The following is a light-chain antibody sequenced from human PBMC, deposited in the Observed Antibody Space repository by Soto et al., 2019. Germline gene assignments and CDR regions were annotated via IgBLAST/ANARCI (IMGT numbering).Light chain of an antibody. CDR2: AAS. CDR1: QSIVTY. Sequence: DIQMTQSPSSLSASVGDRVTITCRASQSIVTYLNWYLQKPGKAPKLLIYAASNLQSGVPSRLSGSGSGTDFTLFISSLQPEDFASYFCQQSYSTPPWPFGQGTKVDI. CDR3: QQSYSTPPWP. V-gene: IGKV1-39*01. J-gene: IGKJ1*01.